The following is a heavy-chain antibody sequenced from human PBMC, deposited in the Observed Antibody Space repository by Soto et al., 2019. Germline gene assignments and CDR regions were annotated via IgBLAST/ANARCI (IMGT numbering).Heavy chain of an antibody. CDR3: ARGVVEDY. J-gene: IGHJ4*02. V-gene: IGHV4-34*01. CDR2: INHSGST. CDR1: GGSFSGYY. D-gene: IGHD2-15*01. Sequence: QVQLQQWGAGLLKPSETLSLTCAVYGGSFSGYYWSWIRQPPGKGLEWIGEINHSGSTNYNPSLKSRVTISVDTSKNQFSLKLSSVTAADTAVYYCARGVVEDYWGQGTLVTVSS.